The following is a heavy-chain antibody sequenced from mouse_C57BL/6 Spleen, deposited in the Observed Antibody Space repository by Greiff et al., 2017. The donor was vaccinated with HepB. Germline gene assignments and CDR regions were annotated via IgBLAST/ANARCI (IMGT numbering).Heavy chain of an antibody. CDR2: IYPRSGIT. D-gene: IGHD1-1*01. V-gene: IGHV1-81*01. J-gene: IGHJ1*03. CDR1: GYTFTSYG. Sequence: VQLQQSGAELARPGASVKLSCKASGYTFTSYGISWVKQRTGQGLEWIGEIYPRSGITYYNEKFKGKATLTADKSSSTAYMELRSLTSEDSAVYFCAREGTTVVAHWYFDVWGTGTTVTVSS. CDR3: AREGTTVVAHWYFDV.